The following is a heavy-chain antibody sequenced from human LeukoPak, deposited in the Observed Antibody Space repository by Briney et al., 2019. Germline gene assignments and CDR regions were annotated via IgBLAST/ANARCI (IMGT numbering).Heavy chain of an antibody. Sequence: SETLSLTCTVSGASIKNYYWSWIRQPPGKGLEWIANIYYAGSSNYNPSLKSRVSVSIDASKNHLSLKLTSVTAADTAIYYCAKHYVFVYGGSSFDYWGQGTLVTVSS. V-gene: IGHV4-59*08. D-gene: IGHD3-16*01. J-gene: IGHJ4*02. CDR3: AKHYVFVYGGSSFDY. CDR1: GASIKNYY. CDR2: IYYAGSS.